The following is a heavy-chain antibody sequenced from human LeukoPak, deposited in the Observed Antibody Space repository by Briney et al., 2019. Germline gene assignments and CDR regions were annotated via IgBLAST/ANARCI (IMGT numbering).Heavy chain of an antibody. CDR2: MYRGGTT. Sequence: PGGSLRLSCAASGFTVSSNYMSWVRQAPGKGLEWVSVMYRGGTTYYADSVKGRFTISRDNSQNTLHLQMNSLRAEDTAVYYCARSGTGYGDYDGFDYWGQGTLVTVSS. D-gene: IGHD4-17*01. CDR1: GFTVSSNY. J-gene: IGHJ4*02. CDR3: ARSGTGYGDYDGFDY. V-gene: IGHV3-53*01.